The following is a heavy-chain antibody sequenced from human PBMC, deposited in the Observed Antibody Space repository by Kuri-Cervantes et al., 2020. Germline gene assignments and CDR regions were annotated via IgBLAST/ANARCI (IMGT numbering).Heavy chain of an antibody. CDR2: INHSGST. D-gene: IGHD2-2*01. V-gene: IGHV4-34*01. CDR3: ARGPPLYPRRYCSSTSCYATANWFDP. Sequence: SETLSLTCAVYGGSFSGYYWSWIRQPPGKGLEWIGEINHSGSTNYNPSLKSRVTISVDTSKNQFSLKLSSVTAADTAVYYCARGPPLYPRRYCSSTSCYATANWFDPWGQGTLVTVSS. J-gene: IGHJ5*02. CDR1: GGSFSGYY.